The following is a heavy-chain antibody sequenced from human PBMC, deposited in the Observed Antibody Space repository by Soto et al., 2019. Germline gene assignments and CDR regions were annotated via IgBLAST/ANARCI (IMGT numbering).Heavy chain of an antibody. D-gene: IGHD3-3*01. J-gene: IGHJ6*02. CDR2: ISGSGGRT. CDR3: AKDWSGNNCPCMDV. CDR1: EIADLGCG. V-gene: IGHV3-23*01. Sequence: GGCVRQTGVASEIADLGCGLSCNHKAPGKGLEWVSGISGSGGRTYYADSVKGRFTISRDDSKNTLYLQMNGLRAEDTAVYYCAKDWSGNNCPCMDVWGQRTTVTVS.